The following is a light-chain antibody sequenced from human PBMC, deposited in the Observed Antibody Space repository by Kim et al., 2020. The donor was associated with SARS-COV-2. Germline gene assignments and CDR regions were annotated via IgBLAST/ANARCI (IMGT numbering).Light chain of an antibody. Sequence: EIVMTQSPATLSVSPGERATLSCRASQSVSSNLAWYQQKPGQAPRLLIYGASTRATGIPARFSGSGSGTEFTLTIRSLQSEDFAVYYCQQYNNWPPSNTFGQGTRLGMK. CDR2: GAS. V-gene: IGKV3-15*01. J-gene: IGKJ5*01. CDR1: QSVSSN. CDR3: QQYNNWPPSNT.